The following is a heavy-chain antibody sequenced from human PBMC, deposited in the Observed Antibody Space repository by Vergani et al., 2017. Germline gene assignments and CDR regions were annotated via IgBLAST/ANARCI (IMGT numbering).Heavy chain of an antibody. CDR3: YYDFWAGYESGDV. CDR1: GFTFTNYG. Sequence: QVQLVESGGGVVQPGGSLRLSCAASGFTFTNYGMHWVRQAPGKGLEWVAFTRYDGIVEYYGDSVRGRFTISRDNSKNTLYLQMNRLTIEDTAVYYCYYDFWAGYESGDVWGKGTTVTVSS. J-gene: IGHJ6*04. CDR2: TRYDGIVE. V-gene: IGHV3-30*02. D-gene: IGHD3-3*01.